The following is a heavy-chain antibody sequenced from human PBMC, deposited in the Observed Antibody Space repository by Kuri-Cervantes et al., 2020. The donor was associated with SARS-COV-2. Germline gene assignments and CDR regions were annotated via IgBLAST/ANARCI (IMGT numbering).Heavy chain of an antibody. CDR1: GYTFTSYG. CDR3: AKDGSSSWSFNYYYYGMDV. J-gene: IGHJ6*02. CDR2: ISAYNGNT. D-gene: IGHD6-13*01. Sequence: ASVKVSCKASGYTFTSYGISWVRQAPGQGLEWMGWISAYNGNTNYAQKLQGRVTMTTDTSTSTAYMELRSLRSDDTAVYYCAKDGSSSWSFNYYYYGMDVWGQGTTVTVSS. V-gene: IGHV1-18*04.